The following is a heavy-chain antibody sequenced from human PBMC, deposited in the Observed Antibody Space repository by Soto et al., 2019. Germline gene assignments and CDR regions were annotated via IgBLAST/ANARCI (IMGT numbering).Heavy chain of an antibody. CDR2: ISGSGGST. CDR3: AKDRILTTVTDFDY. J-gene: IGHJ4*02. CDR1: GFTFSSYA. D-gene: IGHD4-17*01. Sequence: GGSLSLSCAASGFTFSSYAMSWVRQAPGKGLEWVSAISGSGGSTYYADSVKGRFTISRDNSKNTLYLQMNSLRAEDTAVYYCAKDRILTTVTDFDYWGQGTLVTVSS. V-gene: IGHV3-23*01.